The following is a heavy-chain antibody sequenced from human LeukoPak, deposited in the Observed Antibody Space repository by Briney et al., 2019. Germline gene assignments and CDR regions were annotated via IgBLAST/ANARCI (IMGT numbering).Heavy chain of an antibody. V-gene: IGHV1-46*01. J-gene: IGHJ6*02. CDR3: ARGLESSGWYGIDV. D-gene: IGHD6-19*01. Sequence: GASVKVSCKTSGYSFSRYYIHWVRQAPGQGLEWVGIINTSAATTRYGQKFKGRVTATRDTSTSTVYMEMSSLKSEDTAVYYCARGLESSGWYGIDVWGQGTTIIVSS. CDR1: GYSFSRYY. CDR2: INTSAATT.